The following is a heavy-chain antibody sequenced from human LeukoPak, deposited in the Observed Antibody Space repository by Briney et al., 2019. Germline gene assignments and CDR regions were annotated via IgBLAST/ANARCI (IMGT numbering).Heavy chain of an antibody. V-gene: IGHV4-30-2*01. CDR3: ARERITMARGVIMGNWFDP. J-gene: IGHJ5*02. CDR2: IYHSGST. Sequence: SETLSLTCAVSGGSISSGGYSWSWIRQPPGEGLEWIGYIYHSGSTYYNPSLKSRVTISVDRSKNQFSLKLSSVTAADTAVYYCARERITMARGVIMGNWFDPWGQGTLVTVSS. CDR1: GGSISSGGYS. D-gene: IGHD3-10*01.